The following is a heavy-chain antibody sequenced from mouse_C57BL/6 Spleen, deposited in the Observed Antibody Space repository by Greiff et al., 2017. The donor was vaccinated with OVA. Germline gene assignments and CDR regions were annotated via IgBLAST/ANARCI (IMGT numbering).Heavy chain of an antibody. CDR3: ARGRGNYGSSYGYFDV. CDR1: GFSLSTSGMG. Sequence: QVTLQESGPGLLQSSQTLSLTCSFSGFSLSTSGMGVSWIRQPSGKGLEWLAHIYWDDDKRYNPSLKRRLIISKATSSTQVFLTITRVDTADTATYYCARGRGNYGSSYGYFDVWGTGTTVTVS. D-gene: IGHD1-1*01. J-gene: IGHJ1*03. V-gene: IGHV8-12*01. CDR2: IYWDDDK.